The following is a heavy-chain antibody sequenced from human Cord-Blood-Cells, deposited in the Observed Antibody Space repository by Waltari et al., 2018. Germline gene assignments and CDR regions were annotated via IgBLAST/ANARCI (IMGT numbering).Heavy chain of an antibody. Sequence: QVQLVQPGAEVKKPGASLKVSCMVSGYTLTELSMHCLTQAPGNGLEWMGGFYPEDGETIYAQKCQGRVTMTEDTSTDTAYMGLSSLRSEDTAVYYCATDRGYCSSTSCYNWFDPWGQGTLVTVSS. CDR2: FYPEDGET. CDR3: ATDRGYCSSTSCYNWFDP. J-gene: IGHJ5*02. CDR1: GYTLTELS. D-gene: IGHD2-2*01. V-gene: IGHV1-24*01.